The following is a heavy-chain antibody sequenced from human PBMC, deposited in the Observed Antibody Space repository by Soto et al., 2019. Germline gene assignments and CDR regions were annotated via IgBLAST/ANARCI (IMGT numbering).Heavy chain of an antibody. D-gene: IGHD6-19*01. CDR2: ITGSGDST. CDR1: GFTFSSHA. V-gene: IGHV3-23*01. J-gene: IGHJ4*01. Sequence: EVQLLESGGGLVQPGGSLRLSCAVSGFTFSSHAMSWVRQAPGKGLECVSSITGSGDSTYYADSVKGRFTISRDKSKSTLYLQMNSLRAEDTAVYYCAKDLHFSAWLSAQTFDYWGHGTQVIVSS. CDR3: AKDLHFSAWLSAQTFDY.